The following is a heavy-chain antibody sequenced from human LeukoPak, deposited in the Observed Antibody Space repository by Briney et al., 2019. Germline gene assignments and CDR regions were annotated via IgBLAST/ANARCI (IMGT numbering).Heavy chain of an antibody. D-gene: IGHD3-9*01. J-gene: IGHJ6*02. CDR1: GYTFTGYY. V-gene: IGHV1-2*02. CDR2: INPNSGGT. Sequence: ASVKVSCKASGYTFTGYYMHWVRQAPGQGLEWMGWINPNSGGTNYAQKFQGRVTMTRDTSISTAYMELSRLRSDDTAVYYCARATQYYDILTGYYPYYGMDVWGQGTTVTVSS. CDR3: ARATQYYDILTGYYPYYGMDV.